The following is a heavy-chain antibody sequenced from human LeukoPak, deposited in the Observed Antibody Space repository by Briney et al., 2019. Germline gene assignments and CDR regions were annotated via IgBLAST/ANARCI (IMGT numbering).Heavy chain of an antibody. Sequence: SETLSLTCTVSSASINSSPHFWAWIRQPPGKGLEWIGEINHSGSTNYNPSLKSRVTISVDTSKNQFSLKLSSVTAADTAVYYCARRLWRPYDYWGQGTLVTVSS. CDR3: ARRLWRPYDY. CDR2: INHSGST. V-gene: IGHV4-39*07. J-gene: IGHJ4*02. CDR1: SASINSSPHF. D-gene: IGHD2/OR15-2a*01.